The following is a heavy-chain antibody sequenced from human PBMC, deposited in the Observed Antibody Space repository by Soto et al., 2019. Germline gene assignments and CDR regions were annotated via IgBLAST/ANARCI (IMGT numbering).Heavy chain of an antibody. CDR2: INHSGST. D-gene: IGHD1-1*01. CDR1: GGSFSGYY. Sequence: SETLSLTCAVYGGSFSGYYWSWIRQPPGEGLEWIGEINHSGSTNYNPSLKSRVTISVDTSKNQFSLKLSSVTAADTAAYYCARGRRTGTGLGYYYMDVWGKGTTVTVSS. J-gene: IGHJ6*03. CDR3: ARGRRTGTGLGYYYMDV. V-gene: IGHV4-34*01.